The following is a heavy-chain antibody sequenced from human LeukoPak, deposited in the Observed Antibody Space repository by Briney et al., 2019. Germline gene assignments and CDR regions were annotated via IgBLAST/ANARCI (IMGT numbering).Heavy chain of an antibody. V-gene: IGHV1-2*02. D-gene: IGHD3-10*01. CDR1: GYTITGYY. CDR3: ARDRPMVQGVIMAPGWFDP. Sequence: ASVKVSCKASGYTITGYYMHWVRQAPGQGLEWMGWINPNSGGTNYAQKFQGRVTMTRDTSISTAYMELSRLRSDDTAVYYCARDRPMVQGVIMAPGWFDPWGQGTLVTVSS. CDR2: INPNSGGT. J-gene: IGHJ5*02.